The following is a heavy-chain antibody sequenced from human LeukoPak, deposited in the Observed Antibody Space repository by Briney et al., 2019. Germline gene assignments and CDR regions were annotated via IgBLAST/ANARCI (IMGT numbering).Heavy chain of an antibody. V-gene: IGHV1-3*01. CDR1: GGTFSSYT. CDR2: INAGNGNT. Sequence: ASVKVSCKASGGTFSSYTISWVRQAPGQGLEWMGWINAGNGNTKYSQKFQGRVTITRDTSASTAYMELSGLRSEDTAVYYCARVGKWGGYDSGRFNYYYGMDVWGKGTTVTVSS. J-gene: IGHJ6*04. CDR3: ARVGKWGGYDSGRFNYYYGMDV. D-gene: IGHD5-12*01.